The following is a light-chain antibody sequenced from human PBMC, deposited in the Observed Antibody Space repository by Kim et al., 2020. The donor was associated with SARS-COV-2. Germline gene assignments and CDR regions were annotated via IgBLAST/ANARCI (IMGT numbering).Light chain of an antibody. V-gene: IGLV2-14*01. J-gene: IGLJ1*01. CDR3: SSYIRGSTNYV. Sequence: SITISCTGTSSDGGGYKYVSWYQQHPGKAPNLVIYEVSNRPSGVSNRFSGSKSGNTASLTISGLQAEDEADYYCSSYIRGSTNYVFGTGTKVTVL. CDR1: SSDGGGYKY. CDR2: EVS.